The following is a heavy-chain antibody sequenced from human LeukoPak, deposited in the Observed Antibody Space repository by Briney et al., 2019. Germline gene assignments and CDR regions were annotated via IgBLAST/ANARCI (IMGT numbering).Heavy chain of an antibody. V-gene: IGHV4-31*03. J-gene: IGHJ4*02. D-gene: IGHD2-15*01. CDR3: ARLGELPVIKYCSGGSCSSPFDY. CDR1: GGSISSGGYS. CDR2: IYYSGST. Sequence: PSQTLSLTCTVSGGSISSGGYSWSWLRQHPGKGLEWIGYIYYSGSTYYNPSLKSRVTISVDTSKNQFSLKLSSVTAADTAVYYCARLGELPVIKYCSGGSCSSPFDYWGQGTLVTVSS.